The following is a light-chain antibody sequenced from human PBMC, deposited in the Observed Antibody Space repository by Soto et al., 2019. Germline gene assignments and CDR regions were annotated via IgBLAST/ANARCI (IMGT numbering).Light chain of an antibody. CDR1: QTINNY. CDR2: NAY. J-gene: IGKJ5*01. Sequence: DIQMTQSPSSLSASVGDRVSITCRASQTINNYLNWFQQKPGEAPNLLIYNAYTLQSGVPSRFSGSGSGTDFTLTISNLQPEDFATYYCQQGNDIPLTFGQGTRLDI. V-gene: IGKV1-39*01. CDR3: QQGNDIPLT.